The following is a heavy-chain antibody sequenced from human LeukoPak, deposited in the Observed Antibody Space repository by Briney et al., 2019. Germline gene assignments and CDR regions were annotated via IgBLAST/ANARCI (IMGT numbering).Heavy chain of an antibody. Sequence: GGSLRLSCAVSGFTLSTAWMTWFRQAPGKGLEWVGRIKSKGDGATTDYAAPGKGRFTISRDDSENTLYLQMNSLKTEDTAVYYWTADVPNDDGDYVPIDYWGQGTLVTVSS. CDR3: TADVPNDDGDYVPIDY. J-gene: IGHJ4*02. CDR2: IKSKGDGATT. CDR1: GFTLSTAW. V-gene: IGHV3-15*01. D-gene: IGHD4-17*01.